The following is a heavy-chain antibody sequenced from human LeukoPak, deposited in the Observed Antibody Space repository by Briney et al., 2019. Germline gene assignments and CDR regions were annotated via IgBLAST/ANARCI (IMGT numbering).Heavy chain of an antibody. J-gene: IGHJ6*03. CDR1: GYSITSGYY. CDR2: IYHSGST. Sequence: SETLSLTCTVSGYSITSGYYWGWIRQPPGKGLEWIGSIYHSGSTYYNPSLKSRVTISVDTSKNQFSLKLSSVTAADTAVYYCARCELYGSGSYYMDVWGKGTTVTVSS. D-gene: IGHD3-10*01. V-gene: IGHV4-38-2*02. CDR3: ARCELYGSGSYYMDV.